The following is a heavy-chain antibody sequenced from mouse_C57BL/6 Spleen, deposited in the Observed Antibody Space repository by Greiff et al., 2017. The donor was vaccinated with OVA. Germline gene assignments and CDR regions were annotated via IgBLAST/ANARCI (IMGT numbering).Heavy chain of an antibody. J-gene: IGHJ2*01. CDR1: GFTFSSYG. Sequence: EVQVVESGGDLVKPGGSLKLSCAASGFTFSSYGMSWVRQTPDKRLEWVATISSGGSYTYYPDSVKGRFTISRDNAKNTLYLQMSSLKSEDTAMYYCAREEGLGLDYWGQGTTLTVSS. V-gene: IGHV5-6*01. CDR3: AREEGLGLDY. CDR2: ISSGGSYT. D-gene: IGHD4-1*01.